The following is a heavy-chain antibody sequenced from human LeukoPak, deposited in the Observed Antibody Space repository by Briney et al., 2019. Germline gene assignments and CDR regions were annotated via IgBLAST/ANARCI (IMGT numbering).Heavy chain of an antibody. CDR2: ISAYNGNT. D-gene: IGHD6-6*01. CDR3: ARDPRYSSSPGAFDI. Sequence: GASVKVSCKASGYTFTSYGISWVRQAPGQGLEWMGWISAYNGNTNYAQKLQGRVTMTTDTSTSTAYMELRSLRSDDTAVYYCARDPRYSSSPGAFDIWGQGTMVTVSS. J-gene: IGHJ3*02. CDR1: GYTFTSYG. V-gene: IGHV1-18*01.